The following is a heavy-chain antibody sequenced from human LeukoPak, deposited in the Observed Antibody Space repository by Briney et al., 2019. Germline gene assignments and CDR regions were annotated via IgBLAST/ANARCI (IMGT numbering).Heavy chain of an antibody. D-gene: IGHD5-18*01. CDR2: INHSGST. V-gene: IGHV4-34*01. J-gene: IGHJ2*01. CDR1: GGSFSGYY. CDR3: ARDRQLWPRELWYFDL. Sequence: SETLSLTCAVYGGSFSGYYWSWIRQPPGKGLEWIGEINHSGSTNYNPSLQSRVTISIDTSKNQFSLKLSSVTAADTAVYYCARDRQLWPRELWYFDLWGRGTLVTVSS.